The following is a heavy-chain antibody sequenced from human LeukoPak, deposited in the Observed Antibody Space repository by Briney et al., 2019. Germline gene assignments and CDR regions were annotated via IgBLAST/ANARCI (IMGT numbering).Heavy chain of an antibody. Sequence: GGSLRLSCAASGFTLSSYWMSWVRQAPGKGLELVANIKQDGSEKYYVDSVKGRFTISRDNAKNSLYLQMNSLRAEDTAVYYCARNQRRLDYWGQGTLVTVSS. CDR1: GFTLSSYW. D-gene: IGHD1-14*01. V-gene: IGHV3-7*01. CDR3: ARNQRRLDY. CDR2: IKQDGSEK. J-gene: IGHJ4*02.